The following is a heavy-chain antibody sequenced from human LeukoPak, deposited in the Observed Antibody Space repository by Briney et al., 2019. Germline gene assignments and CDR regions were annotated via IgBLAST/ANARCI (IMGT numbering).Heavy chain of an antibody. D-gene: IGHD3-9*01. CDR3: ATPVPGYGALDV. V-gene: IGHV1-2*02. Sequence: ASVKVSCKTSGYSASDYYMHWVRQAPGQGLEWMGWINPNTGGTKYAQEFQGRVTVTGDTSISIVHMELRSLTYDDTAMYYCATPVPGYGALDVWGQGTMVTVSS. J-gene: IGHJ3*01. CDR1: GYSASDYY. CDR2: INPNTGGT.